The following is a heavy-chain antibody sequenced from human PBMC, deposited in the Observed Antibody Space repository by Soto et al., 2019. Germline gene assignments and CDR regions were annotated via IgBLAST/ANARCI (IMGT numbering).Heavy chain of an antibody. V-gene: IGHV1-69*01. CDR3: AREPFGRFDP. CDR1: GDSFGSYA. CDR2: IIPVFGTT. Sequence: QMQLVQSGPEVKKPGSSVKVSCKASGDSFGSYAVSRVRQAPGQGLEWMGAIIPVFGTTNYTQKFQGRVTITADDSTTTAYMELSSLRSDDTAVYYCAREPFGRFDPWGQGTLVTVSS. D-gene: IGHD3-10*01. J-gene: IGHJ5*02.